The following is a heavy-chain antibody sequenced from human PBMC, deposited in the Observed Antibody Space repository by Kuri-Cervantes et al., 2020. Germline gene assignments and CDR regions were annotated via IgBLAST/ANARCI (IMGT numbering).Heavy chain of an antibody. CDR3: AKGCEHWLTPFDY. D-gene: IGHD6-19*01. CDR1: GFTFRSYA. Sequence: GESLKISCAASGFTFRSYAMTWVRQAPGKGLEWVSGISGSGVSTYYTDSVKGRFTISRDTSKNTLYLQMNSLRAEDTAVYYCAKGCEHWLTPFDYWGQGTLVTVSS. CDR2: ISGSGVST. V-gene: IGHV3-23*01. J-gene: IGHJ4*02.